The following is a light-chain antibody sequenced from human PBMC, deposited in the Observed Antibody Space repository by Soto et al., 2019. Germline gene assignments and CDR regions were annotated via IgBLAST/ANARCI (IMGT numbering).Light chain of an antibody. V-gene: IGLV2-23*01. CDR2: EDI. CDR3: CSYAGGTSVV. CDR1: SSDVGRYNL. Sequence: QSALTQPASVSGSPGQSITISCTGTSSDVGRYNLVSWYQQHPGKAPKLMIYEDIERPSGASNRFSGSKSGNTASLTISGLQTEDEAEYYCCSYAGGTSVVFGGGTKVTVL. J-gene: IGLJ2*01.